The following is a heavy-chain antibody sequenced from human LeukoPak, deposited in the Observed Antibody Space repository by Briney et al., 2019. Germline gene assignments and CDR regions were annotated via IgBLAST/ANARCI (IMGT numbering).Heavy chain of an antibody. CDR2: IYYSGSI. J-gene: IGHJ6*03. Sequence: NPSETLSLTCTVSGGSISSSTYYWGWIRQPPGKGLEWIGSIYYSGSIYYDPSLKSRVTISVDTSKNQFSLKLSSVTAADTAVYYCARIIAVAQPRSYYYYYYYMDVWGKGTTVTVSS. CDR1: GGSISSSTYY. V-gene: IGHV4-39*01. D-gene: IGHD6-19*01. CDR3: ARIIAVAQPRSYYYYYYYMDV.